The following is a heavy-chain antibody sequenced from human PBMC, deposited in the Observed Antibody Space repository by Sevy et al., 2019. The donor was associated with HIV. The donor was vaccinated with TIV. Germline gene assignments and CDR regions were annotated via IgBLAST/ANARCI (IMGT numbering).Heavy chain of an antibody. D-gene: IGHD6-6*01. Sequence: GGSLRLSCTTSGFTFTSYAMNWVRQAPGKGLEWVSTIFRNFRGVDVTYDADSVKGRFTISRDSSKNTLYLQMNSLRAEDTAVYYCAKDGPSIAARRLGTNWFDPWGQGTLVTVSS. J-gene: IGHJ5*02. CDR3: AKDGPSIAARRLGTNWFDP. V-gene: IGHV3-23*01. CDR1: GFTFTSYA. CDR2: IFRNFRGVDVT.